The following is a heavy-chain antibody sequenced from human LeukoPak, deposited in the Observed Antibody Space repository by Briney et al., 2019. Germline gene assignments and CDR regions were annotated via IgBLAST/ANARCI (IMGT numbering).Heavy chain of an antibody. Sequence: SETLSLTCTLSGYSISSGYYWSWIRQSPGKGLEWIGYIYYTETSYNPSLKSRVTISADTSKNQFSLKLYSVTAADTAVYYCATRKLGNDYXGQGTLVTVSX. J-gene: IGHJ4*02. V-gene: IGHV4-61*01. CDR2: IYYTET. D-gene: IGHD7-27*01. CDR1: GYSISSGYY. CDR3: ATRKLGNDY.